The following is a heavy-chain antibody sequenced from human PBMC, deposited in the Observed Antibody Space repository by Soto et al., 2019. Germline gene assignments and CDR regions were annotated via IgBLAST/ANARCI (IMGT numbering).Heavy chain of an antibody. D-gene: IGHD6-25*01. CDR2: MNPDSGNT. CDR1: GYTFTNYD. V-gene: IGHV1-8*01. CDR3: ARNPAATGKFDP. Sequence: QVQLVQSGAEVKKPGASVKVSCKASGYTFTNYDINWVRQAAGHGLEWMGWMNPDSGNTGYAQKFQGRIPMSRDTSISTAYMELSGLTFDDTALYYCARNPAATGKFDPWGRGTLVTVSS. J-gene: IGHJ5*02.